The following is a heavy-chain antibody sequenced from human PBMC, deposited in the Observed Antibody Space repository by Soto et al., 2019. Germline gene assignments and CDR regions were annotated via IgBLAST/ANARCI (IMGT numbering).Heavy chain of an antibody. D-gene: IGHD6-19*01. Sequence: EVQLVESGGGLVQPGGSLKLSCAASGFSISGAAMHWVRQASGKGLEWVGRIRSKANSYATEYAASVKGRFTISRDDSKNTAYVQMNSLKTEDTAVYFCTRRAYIRGWHYDYWGKGTLVTVSS. CDR3: TRRAYIRGWHYDY. V-gene: IGHV3-73*01. CDR2: IRSKANSYAT. J-gene: IGHJ4*02. CDR1: GFSISGAA.